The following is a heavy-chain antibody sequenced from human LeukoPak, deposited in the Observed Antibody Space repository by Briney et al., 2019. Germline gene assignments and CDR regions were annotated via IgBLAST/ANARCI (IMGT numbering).Heavy chain of an antibody. D-gene: IGHD2-2*01. CDR2: ISASGTGT. Sequence: GGSLRLSCVASGFTFSSYEMNWVHQAPGKGLEWISYISASGTGTHYADSVKGRFTVSRDNAKNSVYLQVNIPRAEDTAVYYCAREEYYHLNTSSHDAFDLWGQGTMVTVSS. J-gene: IGHJ3*01. CDR1: GFTFSSYE. CDR3: AREEYYHLNTSSHDAFDL. V-gene: IGHV3-48*03.